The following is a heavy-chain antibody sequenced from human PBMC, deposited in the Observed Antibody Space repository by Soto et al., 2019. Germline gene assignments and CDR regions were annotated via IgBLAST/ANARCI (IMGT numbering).Heavy chain of an antibody. CDR2: IVPSLDTT. CDR1: GGTFSSSG. D-gene: IGHD3-16*02. CDR3: ARWPQPRYTADPYAVDV. V-gene: IGHV1-69*11. J-gene: IGHJ6*02. Sequence: ASVKVSCKASGGTFSSSGFSWVRQAPGQGLEWMGMIVPSLDTTNYAQKFQARVTITADEVTSTAYMELRSLRSEDTAVYYCARWPQPRYTADPYAVDVWGQGTRVTVSS.